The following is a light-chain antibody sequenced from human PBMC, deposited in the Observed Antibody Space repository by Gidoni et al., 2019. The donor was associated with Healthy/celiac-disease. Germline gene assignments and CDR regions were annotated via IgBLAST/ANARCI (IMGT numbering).Light chain of an antibody. CDR3: QQYGSSPYT. CDR1: QSVSSSY. J-gene: IGKJ2*01. CDR2: GAS. Sequence: GTLSLSPGERATLSCRASQSVSSSYLAWYQQKPGQAPRLLIYGASSRATGIPDRFSGSGSGTDFTLTISRLEPEDFAVYYCQQYGSSPYTFGQGTKLEIK. V-gene: IGKV3-20*01.